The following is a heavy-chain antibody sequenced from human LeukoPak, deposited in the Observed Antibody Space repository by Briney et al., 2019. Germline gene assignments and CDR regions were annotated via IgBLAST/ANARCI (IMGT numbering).Heavy chain of an antibody. D-gene: IGHD3-22*01. J-gene: IGHJ4*02. V-gene: IGHV3-48*01. Sequence: GGSLRLSCAASGFTFSSYSMNWVRQAPGKGLVWVSYISSSSSTIYYADSVKGRFTISRDNAKNSLYLQMKSLRAEDTAVYYCARVLDISGYSGDFDYWGQGTLVTVSS. CDR1: GFTFSSYS. CDR2: ISSSSSTI. CDR3: ARVLDISGYSGDFDY.